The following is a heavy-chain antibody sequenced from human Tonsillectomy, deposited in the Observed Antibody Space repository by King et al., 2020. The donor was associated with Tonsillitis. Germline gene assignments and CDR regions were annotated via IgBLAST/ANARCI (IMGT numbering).Heavy chain of an antibody. CDR1: GFTFSSYG. CDR3: ARYRYFGSRAFAFDI. V-gene: IGHV3-33*08. Sequence: VQLVESGGGVVQPGRSLRLSCAASGFTFSSYGMHWVRQAPGKGLEWVAVIWYDGSNKYYADSVKGRFTISRDNSKNTLYLQMNSLRAEDTAVYYCARYRYFGSRAFAFDIWGQGTMVTVSS. J-gene: IGHJ3*02. CDR2: IWYDGSNK. D-gene: IGHD3-16*02.